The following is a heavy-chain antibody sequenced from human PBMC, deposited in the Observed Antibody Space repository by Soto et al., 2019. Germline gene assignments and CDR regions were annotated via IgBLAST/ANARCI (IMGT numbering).Heavy chain of an antibody. Sequence: PGGSLRLSCAASGFTFSSYAMSWVRQAPGKGLEWVSAISGSGDSTYYADSVKGRFTISRDNSKNTLYLQMNSLRAEDTAVYYCAKGNRRYYYDSSGSWGQGTLVTVSS. J-gene: IGHJ4*02. CDR1: GFTFSSYA. CDR2: ISGSGDST. V-gene: IGHV3-23*01. D-gene: IGHD3-22*01. CDR3: AKGNRRYYYDSSGS.